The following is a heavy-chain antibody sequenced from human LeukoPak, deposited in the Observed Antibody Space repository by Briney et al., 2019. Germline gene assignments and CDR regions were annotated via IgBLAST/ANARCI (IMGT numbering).Heavy chain of an antibody. CDR3: ARERGGYLFDY. Sequence: GGSLRLSCAASGFTFSSYWMSWVRQAPGKGLEWVASIKQDGSETYYVDSVKGRFTISRDNAKNLVYLQMNSLRAEDTAVYYCARERGGYLFDYWGQGTLVTVSS. D-gene: IGHD5-12*01. CDR2: IKQDGSET. V-gene: IGHV3-7*01. CDR1: GFTFSSYW. J-gene: IGHJ4*02.